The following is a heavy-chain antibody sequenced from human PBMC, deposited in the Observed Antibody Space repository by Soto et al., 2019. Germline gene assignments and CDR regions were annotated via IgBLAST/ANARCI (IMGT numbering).Heavy chain of an antibody. CDR2: IDGVGTGT. CDR1: GFTFTNYW. V-gene: IGHV3-74*01. Sequence: GGSLRLPCVASGFTFTNYWMHWVRQFPGKGLVWVSRIDGVGTGTSYSDSARGRFTISRDNAENTSHLHMDSLRAEETAVYYCKTVFEYWGQGTPVTVSS. J-gene: IGHJ4*02. CDR3: KTVFEY. D-gene: IGHD4-17*01.